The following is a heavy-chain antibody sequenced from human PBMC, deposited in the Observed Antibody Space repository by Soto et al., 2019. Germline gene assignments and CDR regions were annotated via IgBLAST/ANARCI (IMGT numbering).Heavy chain of an antibody. CDR2: ISSSGGNT. CDR3: AKNGASSKTWYMWYYALDV. V-gene: IGHV3-23*01. Sequence: EEHLLESGGGLVQPGGSLRLSCAASGFTFSDYAMTWDRQAPGKGLEWVSGISSSGGNTYYADSVKGRFTITRDNSKNTLSLQMDSLRAEDTAVYYCAKNGASSKTWYMWYYALDVWGQGTTVTVSS. J-gene: IGHJ6*02. D-gene: IGHD6-13*01. CDR1: GFTFSDYA.